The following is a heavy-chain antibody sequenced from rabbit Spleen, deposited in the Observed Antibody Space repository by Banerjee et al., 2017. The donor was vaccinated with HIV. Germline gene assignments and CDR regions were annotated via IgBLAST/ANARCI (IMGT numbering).Heavy chain of an antibody. Sequence: QEQLVESGGGLVKPGASLTLTCTASGFSFSSGYDMCWVRQAPGKGLEWIACIGTGFGDTYYANWAKGRFTISKTSSTTVTLQVTSLTAADTATYFCARAAYGSGGYDYALDLWGPGTLVTVS. CDR1: GFSFSSGYD. CDR3: ARAAYGSGGYDYALDL. V-gene: IGHV1S45*01. D-gene: IGHD6-1*01. CDR2: IGTGFGDT. J-gene: IGHJ6*01.